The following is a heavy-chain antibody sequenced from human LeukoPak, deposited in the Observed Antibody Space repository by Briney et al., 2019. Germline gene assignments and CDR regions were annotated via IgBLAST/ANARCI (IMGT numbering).Heavy chain of an antibody. V-gene: IGHV3-33*06. Sequence: GGSLRLSCAASGFSFSSYGMRWVRQAPGKGLEWVGDIWYDGSHTYYADSVKGRFTISRDNSMNTLYMQMNSLRGEDTAVYYCAKDPQLELLHGTLGFDYWGQGTLVTVSS. CDR1: GFSFSSYG. D-gene: IGHD1-1*01. CDR3: AKDPQLELLHGTLGFDY. J-gene: IGHJ4*02. CDR2: IWYDGSHT.